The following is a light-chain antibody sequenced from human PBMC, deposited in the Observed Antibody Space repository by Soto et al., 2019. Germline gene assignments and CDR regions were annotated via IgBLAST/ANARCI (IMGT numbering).Light chain of an antibody. CDR3: QHYGGMWT. Sequence: DIQMTQSPSTLSGSVGDRVTITCRASQTISSWLAWYQQKPGKAPKLLIYDASSLESGVPSRFSGSGSETEFILTISSLQPDDFASYCCQHYGGMWTFGQGTKVEMK. CDR2: DAS. V-gene: IGKV1-5*01. CDR1: QTISSW. J-gene: IGKJ1*01.